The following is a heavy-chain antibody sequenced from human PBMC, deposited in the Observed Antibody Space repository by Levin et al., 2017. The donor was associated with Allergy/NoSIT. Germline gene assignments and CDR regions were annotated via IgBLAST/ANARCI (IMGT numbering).Heavy chain of an antibody. CDR3: AREGDYGLDYYDYAMDV. Sequence: ASVKVSCKASGYTFTSYGISWVRQAPGQGLEWMGWISAYNGNTNYAQKVQGRVTMTTDTSTSTAYMELRSLRSDDTAVYYCAREGDYGLDYYDYAMDVWGQGTTVTVSS. V-gene: IGHV1-18*01. CDR2: ISAYNGNT. D-gene: IGHD4-17*01. J-gene: IGHJ6*02. CDR1: GYTFTSYG.